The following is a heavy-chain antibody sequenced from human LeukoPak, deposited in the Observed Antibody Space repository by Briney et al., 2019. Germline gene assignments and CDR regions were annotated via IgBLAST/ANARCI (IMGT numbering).Heavy chain of an antibody. Sequence: SETLSLTCTVSGGSISSGDYYWSWIRQPPGKGLEWIGYIYYSGSTYYNPSLKSRVTISVDTSKNQFSLKLSSVTAADTAVYYCARDGLEMATGTPYYFDYWGQGTLVTVSS. CDR3: ARDGLEMATGTPYYFDY. CDR2: IYYSGST. D-gene: IGHD5-24*01. V-gene: IGHV4-30-4*08. CDR1: GGSISSGDYY. J-gene: IGHJ4*02.